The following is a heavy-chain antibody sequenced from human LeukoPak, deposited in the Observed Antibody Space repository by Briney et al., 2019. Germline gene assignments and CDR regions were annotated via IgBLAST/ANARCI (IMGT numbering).Heavy chain of an antibody. CDR3: AKDSDIVGATLDY. CDR2: IIWNSGSI. CDR1: GFTFSSYA. D-gene: IGHD1-26*01. J-gene: IGHJ4*02. Sequence: PGGSLRLSCAASGFTFSSYAVSWVRQAPGKGLEWVSGIIWNSGSIGYADSVKGRFTTSRDNAKNSLYLQMNSLRAEDTALYYCAKDSDIVGATLDYWGQGTLVTVSS. V-gene: IGHV3-9*01.